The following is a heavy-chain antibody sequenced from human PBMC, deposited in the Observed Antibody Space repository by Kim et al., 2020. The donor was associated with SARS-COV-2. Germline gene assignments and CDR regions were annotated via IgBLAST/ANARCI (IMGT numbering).Heavy chain of an antibody. D-gene: IGHD4-17*01. CDR1: GFTFSGYD. J-gene: IGHJ6*02. CDR2: IGTAGDT. CDR3: ARADYGGNYYYYYGMDV. Sequence: GGSLRLSCAASGFTFSGYDMHWVRQATGKGLEWVSAIGTAGDTFYPGSVKGGFTISRENAKNSLYLQMNSLRAGDTAVYYCARADYGGNYYYYYGMDVWGQGPTVTVSS. V-gene: IGHV3-13*01.